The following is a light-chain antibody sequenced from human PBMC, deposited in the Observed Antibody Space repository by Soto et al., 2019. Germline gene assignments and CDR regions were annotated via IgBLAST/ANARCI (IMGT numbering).Light chain of an antibody. Sequence: EIVMTQSPATLSVSPVEIATLSCMAGQSVSINLAWYQQKPGQAPRLLIYGAFKRATGIPDRFSGSGSGTDFTLTISRMEPDDFATYYCQHYNSYSEAFGQGTKVDIK. J-gene: IGKJ1*01. CDR1: QSVSIN. CDR2: GAF. CDR3: QHYNSYSEA. V-gene: IGKV3D-15*01.